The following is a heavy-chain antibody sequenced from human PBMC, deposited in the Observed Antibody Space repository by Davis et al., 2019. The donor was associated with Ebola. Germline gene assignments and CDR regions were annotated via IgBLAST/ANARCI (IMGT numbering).Heavy chain of an antibody. D-gene: IGHD3-3*01. CDR3: AGGDFWSGQFDF. CDR1: GFTFTKYA. J-gene: IGHJ4*02. Sequence: PGGSLRLSCAASGFTFTKYAMSWVRQAPGKGLEWVSAISGVGGSTYYADSVKGRFMVSRDNSKNTLFLQMNSLRAEDTAVYYCAGGDFWSGQFDFWGQGTLVTVSS. V-gene: IGHV3-23*01. CDR2: ISGVGGST.